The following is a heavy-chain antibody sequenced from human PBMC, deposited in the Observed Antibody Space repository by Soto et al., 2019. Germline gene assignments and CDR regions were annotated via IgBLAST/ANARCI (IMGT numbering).Heavy chain of an antibody. CDR2: IIPIFGTA. J-gene: IGHJ6*02. V-gene: IGHV1-69*13. CDR1: GGTFSSYA. D-gene: IGHD3-3*01. Sequence: GASVKVSCKASGGTFSSYAISWVRQAPGQGLEWMGGIIPIFGTANYAQKFQGRVTITADESTSTAYMELSSLRSEDTAVYYCATGELGYDFWSGYPAHYYNYGMDVWGQGTTVTVSS. CDR3: ATGELGYDFWSGYPAHYYNYGMDV.